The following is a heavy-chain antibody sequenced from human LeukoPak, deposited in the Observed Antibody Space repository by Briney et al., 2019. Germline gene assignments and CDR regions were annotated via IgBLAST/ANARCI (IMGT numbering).Heavy chain of an antibody. J-gene: IGHJ3*02. CDR2: IYYSGST. CDR3: ASLAPGDAFDI. CDR1: GGSISSYY. V-gene: IGHV4-59*08. Sequence: NSSETLSLTCTVSGGSISSYYWSWIRQPPGKGLEWIGYIYYSGSTNYNPSLKSRVTISVDTSKNQFSLKLSSVTAADTAVYYCASLAPGDAFDIWGQGTMVTVSS.